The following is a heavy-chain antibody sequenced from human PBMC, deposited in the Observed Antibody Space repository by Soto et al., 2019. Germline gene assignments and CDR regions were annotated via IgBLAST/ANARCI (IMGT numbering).Heavy chain of an antibody. D-gene: IGHD3-22*01. V-gene: IGHV1-69*13. CDR2: IIPIFGTA. J-gene: IGHJ5*02. CDR1: GGTFSSYA. CDR3: ARGRDYYDSSGYYSYNWFDP. Sequence: SVKVSCKASGGTFSSYAISWVRQAPGQGLEWMGGIIPIFGTANYAQKFQGRVTITADESASTAYMELSSLRSEDTAVYYCARGRDYYDSSGYYSYNWFDPWGQGTLVTVSS.